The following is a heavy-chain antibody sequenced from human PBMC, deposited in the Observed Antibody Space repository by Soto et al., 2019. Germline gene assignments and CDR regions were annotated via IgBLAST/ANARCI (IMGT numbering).Heavy chain of an antibody. CDR3: ARGPEGGDCYSD. J-gene: IGHJ4*02. Sequence: SETLSLTCAVSGGSISSGGYSWSWIRQPPGKGLEWIGYIYHSGSTYYNPSLKSRVTISVDRSKNQFSLKLSSVTAADTAVYYCARGPEGGDCYSDWGQGTLVTVSS. CDR1: GGSISSGGYS. V-gene: IGHV4-30-2*01. D-gene: IGHD2-21*02. CDR2: IYHSGST.